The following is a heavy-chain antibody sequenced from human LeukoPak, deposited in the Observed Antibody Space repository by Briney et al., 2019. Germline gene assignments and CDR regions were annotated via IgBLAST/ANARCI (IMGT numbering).Heavy chain of an antibody. CDR2: INPSGGST. J-gene: IGHJ3*02. CDR3: ARGDHVRIYAESAFDI. Sequence: ASVKVSCKASGYTFTSYFMHWVRQAPGQGLEWMGIINPSGGSTNYAQKFQGRVTMTRDTSTSTVYMELSRLRSEDTAVYYCARGDHVRIYAESAFDIWGQGTKVTVSS. V-gene: IGHV1-46*01. D-gene: IGHD3-3*01. CDR1: GYTFTSYF.